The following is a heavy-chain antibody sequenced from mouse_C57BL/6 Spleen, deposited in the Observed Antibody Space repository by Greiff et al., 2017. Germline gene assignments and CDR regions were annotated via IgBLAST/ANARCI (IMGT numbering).Heavy chain of an antibody. CDR1: GYTFTDYE. J-gene: IGHJ4*01. CDR2: IDPETGGT. CDR3: TRTYYYGSSYDYAMDY. V-gene: IGHV1-15*01. Sequence: VQLQQSGAELVRPGASVTLSCKASGYTFTDYEMHWVKQTPVHGLEWIGAIDPETGGTAYNQKFKGKAILTADKSSSTAYMELRSLTSEDSAVYYCTRTYYYGSSYDYAMDYWGQGTSVTVSS. D-gene: IGHD1-1*01.